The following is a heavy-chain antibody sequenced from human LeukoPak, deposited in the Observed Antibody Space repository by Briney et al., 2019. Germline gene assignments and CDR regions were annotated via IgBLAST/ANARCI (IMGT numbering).Heavy chain of an antibody. D-gene: IGHD6-25*01. CDR2: IYYTGST. CDR3: ARRGRSGWAFDY. CDR1: GASISGGTYY. V-gene: IGHV4-39*01. J-gene: IGHJ4*02. Sequence: PSETLSLTCSVSGASISGGTYYWGWIRQPPGKGLEWIGSIYYTGSTYDNPSLKSRVTISVDTSKNQFSLKLSSVTAADTAVYYCARRGRSGWAFDYWGQGTLVTVSS.